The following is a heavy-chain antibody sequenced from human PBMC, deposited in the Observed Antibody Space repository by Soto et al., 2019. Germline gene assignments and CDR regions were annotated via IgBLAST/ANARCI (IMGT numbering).Heavy chain of an antibody. CDR2: IKQDGSEK. J-gene: IGHJ4*02. CDR3: ASDGPVVYGSGSYGGFDY. Sequence: EVQLVESGGGLVQPGGSLRLSCAASGFTFSSYWMSWVRQAPGKGLEWVANIKQDGSEKYYVDSVKGRFTISRDNAKNSLYLQMNSLRAEDTAVYYCASDGPVVYGSGSYGGFDYWGQGTLVTVSS. D-gene: IGHD3-10*01. V-gene: IGHV3-7*01. CDR1: GFTFSSYW.